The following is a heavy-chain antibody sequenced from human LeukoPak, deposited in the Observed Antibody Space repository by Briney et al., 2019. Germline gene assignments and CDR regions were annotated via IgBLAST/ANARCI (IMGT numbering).Heavy chain of an antibody. CDR2: INAGNDNT. Sequence: ASVKVSCKASGYTFTSYAMHWVRQDPGQRLEWMGWINAGNDNTKYSQKFQGRVTITRDTSASTAYMELSSLRSEDTAVYYCARDLGYCTGGTCYPNWFDPWGQGTLVTVSS. CDR1: GYTFTSYA. D-gene: IGHD2-15*01. V-gene: IGHV1-3*01. J-gene: IGHJ5*02. CDR3: ARDLGYCTGGTCYPNWFDP.